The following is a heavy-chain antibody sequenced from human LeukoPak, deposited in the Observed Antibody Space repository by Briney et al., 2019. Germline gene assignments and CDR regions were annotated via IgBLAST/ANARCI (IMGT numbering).Heavy chain of an antibody. CDR2: IRSKANSYAT. Sequence: GGSLRLSCAASGFTFSGSAMHWVRQASGKWLEWVGRIRSKANSYATAYAASVKGRFTISRDDSKNTAYLQMNSLKTEDTAVYYCTSFDWDYVWGSYRPLWGQGTLVTVSS. D-gene: IGHD3-16*02. J-gene: IGHJ4*02. V-gene: IGHV3-73*01. CDR3: TSFDWDYVWGSYRPL. CDR1: GFTFSGSA.